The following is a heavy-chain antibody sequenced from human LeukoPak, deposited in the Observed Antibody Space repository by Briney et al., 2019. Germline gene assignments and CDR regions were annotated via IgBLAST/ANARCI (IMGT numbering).Heavy chain of an antibody. CDR1: GYTFTSYY. V-gene: IGHV1-46*01. D-gene: IGHD3-3*01. J-gene: IGHJ5*02. Sequence: ASVNVSCKASGYTFTSYYMHWVRQAPGQGLEWMGIINPSGGSTSYAQKFQGRVTMTRDTSTSTVYMELSSLRSEDTGVYYCARNNYDFWSGYYTANNWFDPRGQGTLVTVSS. CDR3: ARNNYDFWSGYYTANNWFDP. CDR2: INPSGGST.